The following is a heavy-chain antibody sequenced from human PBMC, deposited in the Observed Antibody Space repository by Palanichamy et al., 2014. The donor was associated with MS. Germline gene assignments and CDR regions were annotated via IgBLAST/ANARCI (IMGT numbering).Heavy chain of an antibody. CDR1: GFIFRSHH. V-gene: IGHV3-30*03. CDR3: AREYDSQDS. J-gene: IGHJ4*02. Sequence: QVQLVESGGGVVQPGRPSRLSCAASGFIFRSHHMHWVRQAPGRGLEWVALTEYHRDGQYYADSVKGRFTISRDNSKNTVYLQMDSLRLEDTAVYYCAREYDSQDSWGQGTLVTVSS. D-gene: IGHD3-16*01. CDR2: TEYHRDGQ.